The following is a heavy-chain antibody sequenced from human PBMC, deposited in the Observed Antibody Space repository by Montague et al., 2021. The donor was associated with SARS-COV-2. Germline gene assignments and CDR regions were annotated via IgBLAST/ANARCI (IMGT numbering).Heavy chain of an antibody. J-gene: IGHJ4*02. Sequence: SETLSLTCTGSGGSVSSPDYYWSWIRQSPGKGLVWIGIMSYTGRTYYNPSLRSRVSFSMDTPKNHFSLSLSSVTVADTAVYFCARQLPSYCATNKCYPYYFDGWGQGALVTVSS. V-gene: IGHV4-39*01. CDR1: GGSVSSPDYY. CDR3: ARQLPSYCATNKCYPYYFDG. D-gene: IGHD2-8*01. CDR2: MSYTGRT.